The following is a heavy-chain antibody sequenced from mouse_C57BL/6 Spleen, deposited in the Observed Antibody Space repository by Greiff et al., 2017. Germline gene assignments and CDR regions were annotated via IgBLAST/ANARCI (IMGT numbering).Heavy chain of an antibody. CDR3: ARFGGENFDY. CDR2: IYPGSGST. CDR1: GYTFTSYW. J-gene: IGHJ2*01. Sequence: QVHVKQPGAELVKPGASVKMSCKASGYTFTSYWITWVKQRPGQGLEWIGDIYPGSGSTNYNEKFKSKATLTVDTSSSTAYMQLSSLTSEDSAVYYCARFGGENFDYWGQGTTLTVSS. V-gene: IGHV1-55*01.